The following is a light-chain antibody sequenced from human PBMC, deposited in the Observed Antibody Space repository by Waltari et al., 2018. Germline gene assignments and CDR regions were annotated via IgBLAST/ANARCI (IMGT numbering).Light chain of an antibody. CDR2: AAS. Sequence: EIQMTQSPSSLSASFGDRVTLTCRASQGIGNSLAWYQQKPGKAPKLLLYAASRLESGFPSRFSGSGSGTDYTLTIIGLQSEDVATYYCQQYYSKPLTFGGGTKVEIK. V-gene: IGKV1-NL1*01. J-gene: IGKJ4*01. CDR1: QGIGNS. CDR3: QQYYSKPLT.